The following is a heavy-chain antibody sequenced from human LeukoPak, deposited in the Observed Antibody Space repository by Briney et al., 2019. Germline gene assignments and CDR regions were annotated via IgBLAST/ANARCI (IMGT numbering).Heavy chain of an antibody. J-gene: IGHJ4*02. D-gene: IGHD5-24*01. CDR3: ARRGFCNRRTCYNALGY. Sequence: GESLKISCKGSGYSFSNYWIGLVRQMPGKGLEWMGIIYPGDSDIRYSPSFQGQVTISADKPISTACLQWSSLKASDTAIYYCARRGFCNRRTCYNALGYWGQGTLVTVPS. V-gene: IGHV5-51*01. CDR2: IYPGDSDI. CDR1: GYSFSNYW.